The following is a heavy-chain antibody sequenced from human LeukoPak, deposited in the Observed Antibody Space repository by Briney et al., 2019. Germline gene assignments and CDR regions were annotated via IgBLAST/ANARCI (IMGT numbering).Heavy chain of an antibody. Sequence: PGGSLRLSCAASGLSFSSFAMSWVRQGRARGLEWVSSIRGNGETFYADSVKGRFTLSSDSSRNTVYFQLNNLRVKDTAVYYCAKRAPDCSSTSCYFVSFDFWGQGTLVTVSS. CDR3: AKRAPDCSSTSCYFVSFDF. D-gene: IGHD2-2*01. J-gene: IGHJ4*02. V-gene: IGHV3-23*01. CDR2: IRGNGET. CDR1: GLSFSSFA.